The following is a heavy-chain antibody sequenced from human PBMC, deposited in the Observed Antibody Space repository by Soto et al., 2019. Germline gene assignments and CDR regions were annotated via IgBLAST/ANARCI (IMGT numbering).Heavy chain of an antibody. CDR3: ARDYSSGYYYDAFDI. V-gene: IGHV3-30-3*01. Sequence: GGSLRLSCAASGFTFSSYAMHWVRQAPGKGLEWVAVISYDGSNKYYADSVKGRFTISRDNSKNTLYLQMNSLRAEDTAVYYCARDYSSGYYYDAFDIWGQGTMVTVSS. CDR1: GFTFSSYA. CDR2: ISYDGSNK. D-gene: IGHD3-22*01. J-gene: IGHJ3*02.